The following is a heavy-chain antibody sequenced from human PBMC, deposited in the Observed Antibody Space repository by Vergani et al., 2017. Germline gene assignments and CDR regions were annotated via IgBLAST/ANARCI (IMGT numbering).Heavy chain of an antibody. CDR1: GFTFSNAW. J-gene: IGHJ6*02. CDR2: IKSKTDGGTT. CDR3: TTVSWDDFWNYYGMDV. V-gene: IGHV3-15*01. Sequence: EVQLVESGGGLVKPGGSLRLSCAASGFTFSNAWMSWVRQAPGKGLEWVGRIKSKTDGGTTDYAAPVKGRFTISRDDSKNTLYLQMNSLKTEDTAVYYCTTVSWDDFWNYYGMDVWGQGTTVTVSS. D-gene: IGHD3-3*01.